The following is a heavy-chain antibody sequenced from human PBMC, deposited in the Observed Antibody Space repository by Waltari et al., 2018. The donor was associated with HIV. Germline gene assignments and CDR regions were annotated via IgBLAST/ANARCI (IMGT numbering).Heavy chain of an antibody. Sequence: QVQLVQSGAEVKRPGASVKVSCTTYGYSLPAYYLHWWRQAPGKGLEWRGWINPNNGGTDYAQKFRDWVTMTTDTSIATAYLELHSLKSDDTAVYFCARDAGRTVSTPDAFDVWGRGTMVTVSS. CDR1: GYSLPAYY. CDR3: ARDAGRTVSTPDAFDV. CDR2: INPNNGGT. J-gene: IGHJ3*01. D-gene: IGHD4-17*01. V-gene: IGHV1-2*04.